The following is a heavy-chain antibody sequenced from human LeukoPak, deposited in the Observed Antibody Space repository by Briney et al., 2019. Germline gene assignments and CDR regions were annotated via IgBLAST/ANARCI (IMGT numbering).Heavy chain of an antibody. V-gene: IGHV4-39*07. D-gene: IGHD2-8*01. Sequence: PSETLSLTCTVSGGSISSRSYSWGWIRQPPRKGLEWIGSMYYTGNTDYNPSLKSRLTMSVDTSKNQFSLKLSSVTAADTAVYFCAKGYTNGVNQEVWLDPWGQGTLVTVSS. CDR1: GGSISSRSYS. CDR2: MYYTGNT. CDR3: AKGYTNGVNQEVWLDP. J-gene: IGHJ5*02.